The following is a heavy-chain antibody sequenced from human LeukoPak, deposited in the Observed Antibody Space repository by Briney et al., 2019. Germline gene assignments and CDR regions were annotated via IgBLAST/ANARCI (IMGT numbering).Heavy chain of an antibody. CDR3: ARGYDSSGYYLGY. Sequence: SETLSLTCTVSGCSISSYYWSWIQQPPGKGLEWIGYIYYSGSTNYNPSLKSRLTISVDTSKNQFSLKLSSVTAADTAVYYCARGYDSSGYYLGYWGQGTLVTVSS. CDR1: GCSISSYY. V-gene: IGHV4-59*01. J-gene: IGHJ4*02. D-gene: IGHD3-22*01. CDR2: IYYSGST.